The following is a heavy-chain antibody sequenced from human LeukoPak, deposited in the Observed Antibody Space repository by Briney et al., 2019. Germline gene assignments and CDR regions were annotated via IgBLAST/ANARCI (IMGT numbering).Heavy chain of an antibody. CDR3: ARDRFWSGYTYFDY. Sequence: SETLSLTCTVSGGSISSYYWSWIRQPPGKGLEWIGYIYYSGSTYYNPSLKSRVTISVDTSKNQFSLKLSSVTAADTAVYYCARDRFWSGYTYFDYWGQGTLVTVSS. D-gene: IGHD3-3*01. V-gene: IGHV4-30-4*08. J-gene: IGHJ4*02. CDR2: IYYSGST. CDR1: GGSISSYY.